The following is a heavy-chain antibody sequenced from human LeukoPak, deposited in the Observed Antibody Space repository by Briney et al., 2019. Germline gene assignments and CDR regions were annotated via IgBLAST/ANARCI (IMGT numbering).Heavy chain of an antibody. CDR1: GFTLSSYA. CDR3: ARSRTTVTTYYFDY. J-gene: IGHJ4*02. D-gene: IGHD4-17*01. Sequence: GSLRLSCAASGFTLSSYAMSWVRQAPGKGLEWIGEINHSGSTNYNPPLKSRVTISVDTSKNQFSLKLSSVTAADTAVYYCARSRTTVTTYYFDYWGQGRLVAVSS. V-gene: IGHV4-34*01. CDR2: INHSGST.